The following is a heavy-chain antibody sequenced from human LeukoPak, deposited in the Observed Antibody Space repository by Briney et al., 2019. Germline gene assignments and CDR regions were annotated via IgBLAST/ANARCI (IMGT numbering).Heavy chain of an antibody. D-gene: IGHD3-10*01. J-gene: IGHJ5*02. CDR3: ARDGQGEFDP. Sequence: PGGSLRLSCAASGFTFSSYWMSWVRQAPGKGLEWVSVIDSGGSTYYADSVKGRFIISRDNSKNTLYLQMNSLRAEDTAVYYCARDGQGEFDPWGQGTLVTVSS. V-gene: IGHV3-66*01. CDR1: GFTFSSYW. CDR2: IDSGGST.